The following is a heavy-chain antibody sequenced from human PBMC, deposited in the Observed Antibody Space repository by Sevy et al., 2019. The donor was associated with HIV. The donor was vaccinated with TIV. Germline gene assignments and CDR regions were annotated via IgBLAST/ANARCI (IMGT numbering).Heavy chain of an antibody. J-gene: IGHJ3*02. D-gene: IGHD2-15*01. CDR2: ISTSGRTI. CDR3: AREKGGGGAFDM. V-gene: IGHV3-11*01. Sequence: GGSLRLSCAASGFTFSDYYMTWIRQAPGKGLEWVSYISTSGRTIYYADSVKGRFTISRDNAKNSLYLQMNSLRAEDTAVYYWAREKGGGGAFDMWGQGTMVTVSS. CDR1: GFTFSDYY.